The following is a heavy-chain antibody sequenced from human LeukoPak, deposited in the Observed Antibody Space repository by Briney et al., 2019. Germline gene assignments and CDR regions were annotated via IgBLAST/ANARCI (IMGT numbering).Heavy chain of an antibody. CDR3: ARMTYYYDSSGYESYYYYYYYMDV. D-gene: IGHD3-22*01. Sequence: GGSLRLSCAASGFTVSSNYMSWVRQAPGKGLEWVSSISSSSSYIYYADSVKGRFTISRDNAKNSLYLQMNSLRAEDTAVYYCARMTYYYDSSGYESYYYYYYYMDVWGKGTTVTVSS. CDR2: ISSSSSYI. CDR1: GFTVSSNY. V-gene: IGHV3-21*01. J-gene: IGHJ6*03.